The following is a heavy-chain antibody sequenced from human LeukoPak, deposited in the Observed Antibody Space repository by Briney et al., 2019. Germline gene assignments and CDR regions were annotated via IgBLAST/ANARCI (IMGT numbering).Heavy chain of an antibody. CDR3: ARAGDYGGNYYYYYMDV. Sequence: PSETLSLTCTVSGGSISSYYWSWIRQPPGKGLEWIGYIYYSGSTNYNPSLKSRVTISVDTSKNQFSLKLSSVTAAGTAVYYCARAGDYGGNYYYYYMDVWGKGTTVTVSS. D-gene: IGHD4-23*01. V-gene: IGHV4-59*01. CDR2: IYYSGST. J-gene: IGHJ6*03. CDR1: GGSISSYY.